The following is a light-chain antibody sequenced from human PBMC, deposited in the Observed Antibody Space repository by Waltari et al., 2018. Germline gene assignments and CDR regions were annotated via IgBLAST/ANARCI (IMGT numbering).Light chain of an antibody. Sequence: QSALTQPASVSGSPGQSITISCTGTSSDVGFYNYVSWYQQHPGKAPKLIIYGVSERPSGVSDRLSGSQSGNTASLTISGLQAEDEADYYCNSYTGSSSWVFGGGTKLTVL. V-gene: IGLV2-14*01. CDR2: GVS. CDR1: SSDVGFYNY. CDR3: NSYTGSSSWV. J-gene: IGLJ3*02.